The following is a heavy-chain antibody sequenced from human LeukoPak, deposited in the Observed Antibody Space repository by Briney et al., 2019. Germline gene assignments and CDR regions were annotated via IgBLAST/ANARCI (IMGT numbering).Heavy chain of an antibody. CDR3: ATASSSWYLAYFDY. CDR1: GYTLTELS. CDR2: FDPEDGET. J-gene: IGHJ4*02. V-gene: IGHV1-24*01. Sequence: ASVKVSCEVSGYTLTELSMHWVRQAPGKGLEWMGGFDPEDGETIYAQKFQGRVTMTEDTSTDTAYMELSSLRSEDTAVYYCATASSSWYLAYFDYWGQGTLVTVSS. D-gene: IGHD6-13*01.